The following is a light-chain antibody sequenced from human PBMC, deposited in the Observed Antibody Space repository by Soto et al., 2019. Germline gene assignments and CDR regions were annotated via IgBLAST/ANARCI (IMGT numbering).Light chain of an antibody. CDR3: LSYMTTSEV. V-gene: IGLV2-14*03. J-gene: IGLJ3*02. CDR2: DVS. CDR1: RSDIGVYNS. Sequence: QSALTQPASVSGSPGQSITISCTGSRSDIGVYNSVSWYQKHPGRAPKLIIYDVSTRPSGVSDRFSGSRSDNTASLTISGLQAEDEADYYCLSYMTTSEVFGGGTKLTVL.